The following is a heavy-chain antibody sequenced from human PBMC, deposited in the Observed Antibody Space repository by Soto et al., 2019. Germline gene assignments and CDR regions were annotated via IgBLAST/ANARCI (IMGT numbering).Heavy chain of an antibody. CDR3: AILLPPSMVRGCESFSRMDV. Sequence: QVQLVQSGAEVKKPGSSVKVSCKASGGTFSSYALSWVRKAPGQGLDWMGGIIPIFGTANYAQKFQGRVTITADESTTTAYLELSSLRSEETAVYDCAILLPPSMVRGCESFSRMDVWGQGTTFTVSS. D-gene: IGHD3-10*01. CDR1: GGTFSSYA. V-gene: IGHV1-69*01. J-gene: IGHJ6*02. CDR2: IIPIFGTA.